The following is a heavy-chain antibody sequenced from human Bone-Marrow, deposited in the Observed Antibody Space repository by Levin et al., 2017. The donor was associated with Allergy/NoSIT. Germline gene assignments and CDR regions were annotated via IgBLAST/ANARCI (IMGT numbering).Heavy chain of an antibody. J-gene: IGHJ4*02. V-gene: IGHV1-46*01. D-gene: IGHD3-10*01. Sequence: AASVKVSCKTSGYDFSISFIHWVRQAPGQGLEWLGKINPRYGTTTYAQKLQGRVALTSDTSTGTAYMDLSSLRSEDTAVYYCAREGTSRQHDYWGQGTRVTVSS. CDR2: INPRYGTT. CDR3: AREGTSRQHDY. CDR1: GYDFSISF.